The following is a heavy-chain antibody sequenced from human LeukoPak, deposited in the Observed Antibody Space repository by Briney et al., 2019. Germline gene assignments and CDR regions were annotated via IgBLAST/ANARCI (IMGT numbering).Heavy chain of an antibody. CDR2: IYYSGNT. D-gene: IGHD3-22*01. CDR3: ARRKPYYDSSGYYYNYFDY. J-gene: IGHJ4*02. V-gene: IGHV4-59*08. Sequence: SETLSLTCTVSGDYITSYYWSWIRQPPGKGLEWIGYIYYSGNTNYNPSLRSRVTISVDTSKNQFSLKLSSVTAADTAVYYCARRKPYYDSSGYYYNYFDYWGQGTLVTVSS. CDR1: GDYITSYY.